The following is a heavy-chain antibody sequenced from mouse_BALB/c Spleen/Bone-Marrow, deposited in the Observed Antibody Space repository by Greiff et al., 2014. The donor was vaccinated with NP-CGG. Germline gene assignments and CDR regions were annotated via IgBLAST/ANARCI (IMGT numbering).Heavy chain of an antibody. J-gene: IGHJ4*01. CDR2: IWGGGNT. CDR1: GFSLTDYG. Sequence: QVQLQQSGPGLVAPSQSLSITCTVSGFSLTDYGVSWIRQPPGKGLEWLGVIWGGGNTYYNSSLKSRLSISKDNSKSQVYLKMNNLQTDDTAMYYCAKHTLRYYAMDYWGQGTSVTVSS. CDR3: AKHTLRYYAMDY. D-gene: IGHD1-1*01. V-gene: IGHV2-6-5*01.